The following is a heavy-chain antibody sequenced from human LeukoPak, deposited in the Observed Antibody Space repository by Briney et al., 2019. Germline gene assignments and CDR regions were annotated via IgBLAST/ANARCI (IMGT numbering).Heavy chain of an antibody. CDR2: IYYSGST. V-gene: IGHV4-39*01. J-gene: IGHJ5*02. Sequence: SETLSLTCTVSGGSISSSSYYWGWIRQPPGKGLEWIGSIYYSGSTYYNPSLKSRVTISVDTSKNQFSLKLSSVTAADTAVYYCASPQSIAARRPSANWFDPWGQGTLVTVSS. CDR3: ASPQSIAARRPSANWFDP. CDR1: GGSISSSSYY. D-gene: IGHD6-6*01.